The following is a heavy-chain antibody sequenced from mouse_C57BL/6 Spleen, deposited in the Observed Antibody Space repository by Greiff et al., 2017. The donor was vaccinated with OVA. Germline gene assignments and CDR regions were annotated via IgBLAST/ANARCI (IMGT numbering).Heavy chain of an antibody. V-gene: IGHV1-22*01. Sequence: EVQLQQSGPELVKPGASVKMSCKASGYTFTDYNMHWVKQSHGKSLEWIGYINPNNGGTRYNQKFKGKATLTVNKSSSTAYMELRSLTSEDSAVYYCAREGGLYGYDGFAYWGQGTLVTVSA. J-gene: IGHJ3*01. D-gene: IGHD2-2*01. CDR1: GYTFTDYN. CDR2: INPNNGGT. CDR3: AREGGLYGYDGFAY.